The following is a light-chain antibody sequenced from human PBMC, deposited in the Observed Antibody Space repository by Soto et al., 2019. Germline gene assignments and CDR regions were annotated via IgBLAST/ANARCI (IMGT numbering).Light chain of an antibody. CDR1: SSNIGSNY. Sequence: QSVLTQPPSASGTPGQRVTISCSASSSNIGSNYVYWYQQLPGTAPKLLIYSNNQRPSGGPDRFSGSKSDTSTSLAISGPRSEDEADYYGAAWDVSLSGYVFGTGTKVTVL. CDR3: AAWDVSLSGYV. J-gene: IGLJ1*01. V-gene: IGLV1-47*02. CDR2: SNN.